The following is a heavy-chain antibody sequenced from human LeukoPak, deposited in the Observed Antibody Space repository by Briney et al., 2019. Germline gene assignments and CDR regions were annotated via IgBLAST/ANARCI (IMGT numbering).Heavy chain of an antibody. J-gene: IGHJ3*02. CDR2: IYYSGST. CDR1: DGSISTSDYY. CDR3: ARDLFGSYYDSSGYYLEGVAFDI. D-gene: IGHD3-22*01. V-gene: IGHV4-61*08. Sequence: SETLSLTCTVSDGSISTSDYYSSSIRQPPGKILEWSGYIYYSGSTNYNPSLKSRVTISVDTSKNQFSLKLRSVTAADTAVYYCARDLFGSYYDSSGYYLEGVAFDIWGQGTMVTVSS.